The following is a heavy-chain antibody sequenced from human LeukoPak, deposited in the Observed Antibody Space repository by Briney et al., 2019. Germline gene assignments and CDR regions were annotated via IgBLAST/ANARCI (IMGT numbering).Heavy chain of an antibody. Sequence: GASVKVSCKASGYTFTSYGISWVRQAPGQGLEWMGWISAYNGNTNYAQKLQGRVTMTTDTSTSTAYMELRSLRSDDTAVYYCARDFRPPHPLTMAAAWGQGTLVTVSS. CDR2: ISAYNGNT. CDR1: GYTFTSYG. D-gene: IGHD6-13*01. J-gene: IGHJ4*02. CDR3: ARDFRPPHPLTMAAA. V-gene: IGHV1-18*01.